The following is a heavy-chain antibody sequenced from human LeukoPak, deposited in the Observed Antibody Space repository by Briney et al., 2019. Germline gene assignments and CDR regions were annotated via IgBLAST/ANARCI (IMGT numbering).Heavy chain of an antibody. CDR3: AREGCSSTSCYLGY. CDR1: GYTFTDYY. Sequence: ASVKVSCKASGYTFTDYYIHWVRQAPGQGLEWMGWINPKSGGTNYAQKFQGMVTITTDESTSTAYMELSSLRSEDTAVYYCAREGCSSTSCYLGYWGQGTLVTVSS. D-gene: IGHD2-2*01. CDR2: INPKSGGT. V-gene: IGHV1-2*02. J-gene: IGHJ4*02.